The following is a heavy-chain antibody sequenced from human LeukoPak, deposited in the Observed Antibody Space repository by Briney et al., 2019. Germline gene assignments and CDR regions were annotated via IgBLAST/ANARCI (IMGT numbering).Heavy chain of an antibody. CDR3: AGGGIQLWSNNWVDP. CDR1: GGSISSYY. J-gene: IGHJ5*02. CDR2: IYYSGTT. Sequence: PSETLSLTCTVSGGSISSYYWSWIRQPPGKGREWIGYIYYSGTTNYNPSLRSRVTISVDTSKNQFSLKLSSVTAADTAVYYCAGGGIQLWSNNWVDPWGQGTLVTVSS. V-gene: IGHV4-59*01. D-gene: IGHD5-18*01.